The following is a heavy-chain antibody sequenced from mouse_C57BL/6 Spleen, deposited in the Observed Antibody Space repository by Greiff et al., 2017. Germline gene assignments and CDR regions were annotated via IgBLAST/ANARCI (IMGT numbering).Heavy chain of an antibody. V-gene: IGHV1-15*01. Sequence: QVQLQQSGAELVRPGASVTLSCKASGYTFTDYEMHWVKQTPVHGLEWIGAIDPETGGTAYNQKFKGKAILTAEKSSSTAYMELRSLTSEDSAVYYCTHVAWFAYWGQGTLVTVSA. J-gene: IGHJ3*01. CDR2: IDPETGGT. CDR1: GYTFTDYE. CDR3: THVAWFAY.